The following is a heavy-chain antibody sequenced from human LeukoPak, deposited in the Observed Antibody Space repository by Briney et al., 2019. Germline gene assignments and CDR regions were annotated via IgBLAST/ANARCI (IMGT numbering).Heavy chain of an antibody. J-gene: IGHJ4*02. V-gene: IGHV3-7*01. Sequence: RPGGSLRLSCAASGFTFTNYWMSWVRQAPGKGLEWVANIKQDGSEKYYVDSVEGRFTISRDNAKNSLSLQMNSLSGADTAVYYCVRALGSSSADYWGQGTLVTVSS. CDR3: VRALGSSSADY. CDR1: GFTFTNYW. CDR2: IKQDGSEK. D-gene: IGHD6-6*01.